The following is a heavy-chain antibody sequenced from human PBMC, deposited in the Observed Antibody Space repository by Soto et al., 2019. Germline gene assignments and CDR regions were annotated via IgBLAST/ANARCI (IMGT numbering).Heavy chain of an antibody. Sequence: GGSLRLSCAAAGFDFEDYAMHWVRQVPGKGLEWVSLTNSDGTDSYYMDSVKGRFTISRDNAKSTLYLQMDRLRPEDTALYFCATSLYYYDSSPLDHWGQGTLVTVSS. CDR2: TNSDGTDS. CDR1: GFDFEDYA. J-gene: IGHJ4*02. V-gene: IGHV3-43D*04. CDR3: ATSLYYYDSSPLDH. D-gene: IGHD3-22*01.